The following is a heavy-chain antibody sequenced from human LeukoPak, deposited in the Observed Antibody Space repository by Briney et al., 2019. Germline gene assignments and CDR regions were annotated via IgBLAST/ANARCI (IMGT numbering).Heavy chain of an antibody. Sequence: PGGSLRLSCVGSGFTFSNFWIHWVRQAPGKGLEWVAVTSSDLNVKLYADSVKGRFTISRDNSRSTLYLQMNSLRPEDTAIYYCAREGYYGSGSPPSLYFDYWGQGTLVTVSS. CDR1: GFTFSNFW. V-gene: IGHV3-30*03. CDR3: AREGYYGSGSPPSLYFDY. J-gene: IGHJ4*02. CDR2: TSSDLNVK. D-gene: IGHD3-10*01.